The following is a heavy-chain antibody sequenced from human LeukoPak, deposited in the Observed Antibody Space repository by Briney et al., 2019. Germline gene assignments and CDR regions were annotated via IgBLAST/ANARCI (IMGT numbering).Heavy chain of an antibody. D-gene: IGHD3-22*01. J-gene: IGHJ4*02. V-gene: IGHV4-39*01. CDR2: IYYSGST. CDR1: GGSFTSSSYY. CDR3: ARHNYDSSGFLKY. Sequence: SEILSLTCTVSGGSFTSSSYYWGWIRQPPGKGLEWIGSIYYSGSTYYNPSLKSRVTISVDTSKNQFSLKLSSVTAADTAVYYCARHNYDSSGFLKYWGQGTLVTVSS.